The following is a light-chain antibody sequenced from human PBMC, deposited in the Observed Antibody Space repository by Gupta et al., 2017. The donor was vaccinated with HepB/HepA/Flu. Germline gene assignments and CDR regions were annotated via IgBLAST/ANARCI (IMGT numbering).Light chain of an antibody. CDR3: LQDYSYPRT. CDR1: QGIKKD. Sequence: AIQMTQSPSSLSASVGDRVTITCRASQGIKKDLAWYQHKPGKAPKLLIFAASSVQTGVPSRFSGSGSGTDFTLTINSLQPVDFATYYCLQDYSYPRTFGQGTKVEVK. J-gene: IGKJ1*01. V-gene: IGKV1-6*01. CDR2: AAS.